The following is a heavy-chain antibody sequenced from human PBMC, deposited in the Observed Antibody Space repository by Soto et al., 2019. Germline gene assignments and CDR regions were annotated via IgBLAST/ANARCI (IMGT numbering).Heavy chain of an antibody. CDR1: GFNFNNYG. J-gene: IGHJ6*02. V-gene: IGHV3-33*01. Sequence: QVQLVESGGGVVQPGRSLRLSCAASGFNFNNYGMHWVRQAPGKGLEWVAVIWNDGNGYYYANSVKGRFTISRDNSKNTLYLQMSSLRAEDTAVYYCARRQISPPTRGAASARGGMDVWGQGTTATVSS. D-gene: IGHD6-13*01. CDR2: IWNDGNGY. CDR3: ARRQISPPTRGAASARGGMDV.